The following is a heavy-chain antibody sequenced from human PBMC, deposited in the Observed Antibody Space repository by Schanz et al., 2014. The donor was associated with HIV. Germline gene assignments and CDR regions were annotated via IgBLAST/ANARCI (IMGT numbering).Heavy chain of an antibody. Sequence: QVPLEQSGAEVRKPGSSMKVSCKTSGGSFIDHAISWVRQAPGQGPEWMGWINPNSGGANYAQKLQGRVTMTRDTSISTAYMELSSLTSDDTAVYYCAREPNYSGFDCWGQGTLVIVAS. CDR3: AREPNYSGFDC. D-gene: IGHD5-12*01. CDR1: GGSFIDHA. CDR2: INPNSGGA. V-gene: IGHV1-2*02. J-gene: IGHJ4*02.